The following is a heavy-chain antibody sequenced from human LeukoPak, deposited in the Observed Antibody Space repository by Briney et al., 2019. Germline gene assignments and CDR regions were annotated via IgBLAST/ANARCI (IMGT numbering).Heavy chain of an antibody. J-gene: IGHJ4*02. V-gene: IGHV3-23*01. CDR3: ARGRSRGVRFDY. CDR2: LSGDGRST. Sequence: HPGESLRLSCAASGFTFSSYPMTWLRQAPGKGLEWVSSLSGDGRSTYYADSVKGRFTISRDNSNNTLYLQMNSLRAEDTAVYYCARGRSRGVRFDYWGQGTLVTVSS. D-gene: IGHD3-10*01. CDR1: GFTFSSYP.